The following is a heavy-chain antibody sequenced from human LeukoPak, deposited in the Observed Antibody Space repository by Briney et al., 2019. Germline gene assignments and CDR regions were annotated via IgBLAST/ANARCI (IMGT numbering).Heavy chain of an antibody. V-gene: IGHV1-46*01. CDR3: ARSHTSFDY. CDR2: INPGGGST. J-gene: IGHJ4*02. CDR1: GYTFTSYY. Sequence: ASVKVSCKASGYTFTSYYVHWVRQAPGQGLEWMGIINPGGGSTNYPQKFQGRVTMTRDTSTSTVYMELSSLRSEDTAVYYCARSHTSFDYWGQGTLVTVSS.